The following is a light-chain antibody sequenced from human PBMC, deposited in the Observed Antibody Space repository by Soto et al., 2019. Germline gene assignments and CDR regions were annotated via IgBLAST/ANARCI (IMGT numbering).Light chain of an antibody. CDR2: DAS. Sequence: DIQMTQSPSTLSASVGDRVTITCRATQNIYGWLAWYQQKSGKAPKLLIYDASSLQSGVPSRFSGSRSGTEFTITISSLQPDDFATSYCQQYNSYPWTFGQGTKVEV. CDR3: QQYNSYPWT. V-gene: IGKV1-5*01. J-gene: IGKJ1*01. CDR1: QNIYGW.